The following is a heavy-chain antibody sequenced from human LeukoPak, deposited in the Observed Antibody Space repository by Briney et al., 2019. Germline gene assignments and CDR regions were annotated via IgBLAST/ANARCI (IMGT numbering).Heavy chain of an antibody. CDR1: GGTFSSYA. Sequence: ASVKVSCKASGGTFSSYAISWVRQAPGRGLEWMGGIIPIFGTANYAQKFQGRVTITTDESTSTAYMELSSLRSEDTAVYYCRVITFGGVIVSDYWGQGTLVTVSS. J-gene: IGHJ4*02. D-gene: IGHD3-16*02. CDR3: RVITFGGVIVSDY. V-gene: IGHV1-69*05. CDR2: IIPIFGTA.